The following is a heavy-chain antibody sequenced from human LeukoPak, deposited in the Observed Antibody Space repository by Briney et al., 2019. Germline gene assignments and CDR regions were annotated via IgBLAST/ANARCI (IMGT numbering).Heavy chain of an antibody. Sequence: GGSLRLSCVASGITFSNYRMHWVRQAPGKGLVWVSLINGDGSTTSYADSVKGRFTISRDDSKNTLFLQMNSLKTEDTAVYYCTTDHDTSSWTFIYWGQGTLVTVSS. J-gene: IGHJ4*02. D-gene: IGHD6-13*01. CDR2: INGDGSTT. V-gene: IGHV3-74*01. CDR3: TTDHDTSSWTFIY. CDR1: GITFSNYR.